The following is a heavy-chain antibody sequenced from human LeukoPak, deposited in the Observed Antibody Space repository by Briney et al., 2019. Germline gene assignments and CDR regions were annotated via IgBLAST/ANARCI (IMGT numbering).Heavy chain of an antibody. CDR1: GGSISSYY. V-gene: IGHV4-4*07. CDR3: ARVSDSSLPNWFDP. D-gene: IGHD6-6*01. CDR2: IYTSGST. J-gene: IGHJ5*02. Sequence: SETLSLTCTVSGGSISSYYWSWIRQPPGKGLEWVGRIYTSGSTNYNPSLKSRVTISVDKSKNKFSLKLSSETAAGTAVYYCARVSDSSLPNWFDPWGQGTLVTVSS.